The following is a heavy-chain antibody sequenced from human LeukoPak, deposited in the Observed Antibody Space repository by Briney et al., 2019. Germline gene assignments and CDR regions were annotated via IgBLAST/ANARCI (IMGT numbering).Heavy chain of an antibody. V-gene: IGHV3-64*01. CDR3: ARDMATGSVARNYYYYYMDV. CDR1: GFTFSSYA. CDR2: ISSNGGST. D-gene: IGHD5-24*01. Sequence: PGGSLRLSCAASGFTFSSYAMHWVRQAPGKGLEYVSAISSNGGSTYYANSVKGRFTISRDNSKNTLYLQMGSLRAEDMAVYYCARDMATGSVARNYYYYYMDVWGKGTTVTVSS. J-gene: IGHJ6*03.